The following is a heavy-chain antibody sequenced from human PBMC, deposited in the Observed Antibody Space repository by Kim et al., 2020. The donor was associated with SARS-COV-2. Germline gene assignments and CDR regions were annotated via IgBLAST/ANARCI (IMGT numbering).Heavy chain of an antibody. D-gene: IGHD2-21*02. J-gene: IGHJ4*02. Sequence: GGSLRLSCAASGFTVSKIYMTWVRQAPGKGLEWVSVIHNDGSTYYAASVEGRFTISRDNSKNMVYLRMNSLRVEDTAVYYCASLTAVWGQGTLVTVSS. CDR1: GFTVSKIY. V-gene: IGHV3-53*01. CDR3: ASLTAV. CDR2: IHNDGST.